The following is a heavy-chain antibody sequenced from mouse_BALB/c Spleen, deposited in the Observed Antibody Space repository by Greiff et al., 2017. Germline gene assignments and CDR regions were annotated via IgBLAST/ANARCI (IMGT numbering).Heavy chain of an antibody. D-gene: IGHD1-1*01. J-gene: IGHJ1*01. CDR3: ARSPFYYGSSYGYFDV. CDR2: IYWDDDK. CDR1: GFSLSTSGMG. V-gene: IGHV8-12*01. Sequence: QVTLKVSGPGILQPSQTLSLTCSFSGFSLSTSGMGVSWIRQPSGKGLEWLAHIYWDDDKRYNPSLKSRLTISKDTSRNQVFLKITSVDTADTATYYCARSPFYYGSSYGYFDVWGAGTTVTVSS.